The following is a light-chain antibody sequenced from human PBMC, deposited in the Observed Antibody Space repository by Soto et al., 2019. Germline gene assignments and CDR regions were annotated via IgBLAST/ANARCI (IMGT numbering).Light chain of an antibody. Sequence: QSVLTQPPSASGTPGRRVTISCSGSSSDIGSNTVHWYQQVPGTTPKLLIYSNNQRPSGVPDRFSGSKSGTSASLAISGLQSEDEADYYCAAWDVSLNGVVFGGGTKLTVL. V-gene: IGLV1-44*01. CDR3: AAWDVSLNGVV. J-gene: IGLJ2*01. CDR2: SNN. CDR1: SSDIGSNT.